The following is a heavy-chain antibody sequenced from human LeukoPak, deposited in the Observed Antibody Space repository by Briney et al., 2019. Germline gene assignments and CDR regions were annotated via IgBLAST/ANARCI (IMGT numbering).Heavy chain of an antibody. Sequence: GGALRLSCVASGVSFSRFEMNWVGQAPGKGGEGISYISSSGGSIYYADSVKGRFTISGDNANNSLYLQMTSLRAEDTAIYYCARSTELSDPYFYYGMDVWGQGTTVTVSS. CDR2: ISSSGGSI. CDR3: ARSTELSDPYFYYGMDV. V-gene: IGHV3-48*03. J-gene: IGHJ6*02. CDR1: GVSFSRFE. D-gene: IGHD1-26*01.